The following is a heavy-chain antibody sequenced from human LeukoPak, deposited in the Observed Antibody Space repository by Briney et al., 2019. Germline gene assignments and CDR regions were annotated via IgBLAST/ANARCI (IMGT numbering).Heavy chain of an antibody. CDR1: GFTFSSSG. Sequence: GRSLRLSCAASGFTFSSSGMHWVRQAPGKGLEWVAVICYDGSNQYYADSVKGRFTISRDNSKNTLYLQMNTLKAEDTAVYYCAREYCTGSSCSFFDYWGQGTLVTVSS. CDR3: AREYCTGSSCSFFDY. CDR2: ICYDGSNQ. D-gene: IGHD2-15*01. J-gene: IGHJ4*02. V-gene: IGHV3-33*01.